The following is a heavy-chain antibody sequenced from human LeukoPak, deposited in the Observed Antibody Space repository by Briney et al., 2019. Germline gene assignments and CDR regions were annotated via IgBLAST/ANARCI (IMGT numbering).Heavy chain of an antibody. CDR3: AKDRSYYDSSLFDY. V-gene: IGHV3-30*18. CDR2: ISYDGSNK. J-gene: IGHJ4*02. Sequence: PGGSLRLSCAASGFTFSSYGMHWVRQAPGKGLEWVAVISYDGSNKYYADSVKGRFTISRDNSKNTLYLQMNSLRAEDTAVYYCAKDRSYYDSSLFDYWGQGTLVTVSS. CDR1: GFTFSSYG. D-gene: IGHD3-22*01.